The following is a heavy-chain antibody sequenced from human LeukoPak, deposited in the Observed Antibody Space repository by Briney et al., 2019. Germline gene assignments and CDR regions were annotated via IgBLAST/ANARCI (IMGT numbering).Heavy chain of an antibody. CDR3: ASPGNANPAHYYDSSGYLEFDY. J-gene: IGHJ4*02. CDR1: GGSFSGYY. V-gene: IGHV4-34*01. CDR2: INHSGST. D-gene: IGHD3-22*01. Sequence: PSETLSLTCAVYGGSFSGYYWSWIRQPPGKGLEWIGEINHSGSTDYNPSLKSRVTISVDTSKNQFSLKLGSVTAADTAVYYCASPGNANPAHYYDSSGYLEFDYWGQGTLVTVSS.